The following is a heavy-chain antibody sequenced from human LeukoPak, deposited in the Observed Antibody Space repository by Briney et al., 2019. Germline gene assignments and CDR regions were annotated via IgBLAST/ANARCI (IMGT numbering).Heavy chain of an antibody. J-gene: IGHJ4*02. CDR1: GLTFTNAW. V-gene: IGHV3-15*01. CDR2: IKSKTDGGTI. Sequence: PGGSLRLSCAASGLTFTNAWMTWVRQAPGKGLEWVGRIKSKTDGGTIDYAAPVKGRFTISRDDSKNALYLQMNSLKIEDTAVYYCAKDGGLVWFGESYFDYWGQGTLVTVSS. CDR3: AKDGGLVWFGESYFDY. D-gene: IGHD3-10*01.